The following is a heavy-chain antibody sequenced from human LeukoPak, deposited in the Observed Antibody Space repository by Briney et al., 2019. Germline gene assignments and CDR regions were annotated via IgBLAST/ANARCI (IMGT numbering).Heavy chain of an antibody. CDR1: GFTFSSYW. D-gene: IGHD3-3*01. CDR2: INTDGSST. V-gene: IGHV3-74*01. Sequence: GGSLRLSCAASGFTFSSYWMHWVRQAPGKGLVWVSRINTDGSSTSYADSVKGRFTISRDNAKNTLYLQVNSLRAEDTAVYYCAAYLEWLPDYYYYYMDVWGKGTTVTVSS. J-gene: IGHJ6*03. CDR3: AAYLEWLPDYYYYYMDV.